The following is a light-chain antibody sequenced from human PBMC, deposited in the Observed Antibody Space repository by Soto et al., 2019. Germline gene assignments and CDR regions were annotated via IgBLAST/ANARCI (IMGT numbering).Light chain of an antibody. Sequence: QSALTQPACVSGSPGQSITISCTGTSSDVGGYSYVSWCQQLPGKAPKLMIYDVSDRPSGVSNRFSGSKSGNTASLTISGLQAEDEADYYCSSYTSSSLYVFGTGTKVTVL. CDR3: SSYTSSSLYV. J-gene: IGLJ1*01. CDR2: DVS. CDR1: SSDVGGYSY. V-gene: IGLV2-14*01.